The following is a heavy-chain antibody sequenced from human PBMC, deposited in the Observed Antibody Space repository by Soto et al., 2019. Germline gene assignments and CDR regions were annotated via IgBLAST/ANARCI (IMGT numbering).Heavy chain of an antibody. CDR1: GYTFSSRA. J-gene: IGHJ4*02. CDR2: IDGGGTT. V-gene: IGHV3-23*01. D-gene: IGHD2-8*02. Sequence: EVHLWESGGDLVQPGGSLRVSCVGSGYTFSSRAMSWVRQAPGKGLEWVSGIDGGGTTDYADSVKGRFTISRDNSQDNLYLQMNRLGAEDTAVYYCATLLGFSSGGSWYSHVADYWGQGTLVTVSS. CDR3: ATLLGFSSGGSWYSHVADY.